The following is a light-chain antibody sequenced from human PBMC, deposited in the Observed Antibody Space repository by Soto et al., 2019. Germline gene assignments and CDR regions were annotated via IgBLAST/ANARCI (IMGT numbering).Light chain of an antibody. Sequence: QCVLAQPASASGTPGQRVTISCSGSSSNIGSNTVNWYQQLPGTAPKLLIYSNNQRPSGVPDRFSGSKSGTSASLAISGLQSEDEADYYCAAWDDSLNGYYVFGTGTKATVL. CDR3: AAWDDSLNGYYV. V-gene: IGLV1-44*01. CDR2: SNN. CDR1: SSNIGSNT. J-gene: IGLJ1*01.